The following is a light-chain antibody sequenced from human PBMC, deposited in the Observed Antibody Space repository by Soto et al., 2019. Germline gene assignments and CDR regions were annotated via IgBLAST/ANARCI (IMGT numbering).Light chain of an antibody. CDR3: SSYTSSSTLYV. CDR1: SSDVGGYNY. V-gene: IGLV2-14*01. Sequence: QSVLTQPASVSGSPGQSITISCTGTSSDVGGYNYVSWYRQHPGKAPKLMIFEVSSRPSGVSYRFSGSKSGNTASLTISGLQAEDEADYYCSSYTSSSTLYVFGSGTKLTVL. J-gene: IGLJ1*01. CDR2: EVS.